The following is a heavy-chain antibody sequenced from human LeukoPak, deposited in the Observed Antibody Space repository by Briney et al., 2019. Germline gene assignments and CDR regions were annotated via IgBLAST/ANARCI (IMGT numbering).Heavy chain of an antibody. Sequence: PGGSLRLSCAASGFTFSSYEMNWVRQAPGKGLEWISYITSSGSTIYYADSVKGRFTISRDNAKNSLYLQMNSLRAEDTAVYYCGRDSGSYYSSVYWGQGALVTVSS. CDR3: GRDSGSYYSSVY. D-gene: IGHD1-26*01. CDR1: GFTFSSYE. CDR2: ITSSGSTI. J-gene: IGHJ4*02. V-gene: IGHV3-48*03.